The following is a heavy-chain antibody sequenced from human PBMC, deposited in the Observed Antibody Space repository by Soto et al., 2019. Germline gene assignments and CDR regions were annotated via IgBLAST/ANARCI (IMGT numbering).Heavy chain of an antibody. J-gene: IGHJ4*02. CDR3: ARGGSWYYDFWSGYQPIYYFDY. D-gene: IGHD3-3*01. CDR2: TYYRSKWYN. Sequence: PSQTLSLTCAISGDSVSSNSAAWNWIRQSPSRGLEWLGRTYYRSKWYNDYAVSVKSRITINPDTSKNQFSLQLNSVTPEDTAVYYCARGGSWYYDFWSGYQPIYYFDYWGQGTLVTVSS. V-gene: IGHV6-1*01. CDR1: GDSVSSNSAA.